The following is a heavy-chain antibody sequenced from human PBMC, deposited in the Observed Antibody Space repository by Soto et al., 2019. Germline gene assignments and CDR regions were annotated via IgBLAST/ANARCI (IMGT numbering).Heavy chain of an antibody. D-gene: IGHD7-27*01. Sequence: QVQLQESGPGLVKPSETLSLTCTVSGGSNNNHYWSWIRQPPGKGLEWIGYIYYTGSTNYNPSLKSRVTISVDTSKNQFSLNLTSLTAAYTAIYYCARSNWYSEYWGQGTLVTVSS. V-gene: IGHV4-59*11. CDR3: ARSNWYSEY. J-gene: IGHJ4*02. CDR1: GGSNNNHY. CDR2: IYYTGST.